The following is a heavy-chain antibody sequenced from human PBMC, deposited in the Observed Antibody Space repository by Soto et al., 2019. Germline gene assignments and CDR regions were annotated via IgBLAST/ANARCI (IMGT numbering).Heavy chain of an antibody. CDR1: GFTVSSNY. CDR3: ARDIPAQDYYYIDV. J-gene: IGHJ6*03. Sequence: EVQLVESGGGLVQPGGSLRLSCAASGFTVSSNYMSWVRQAPGKGLEWVSVIYSGGSTYYADSVKGRFTISRHNSKNTLYLQRNSLRAEDTAVYYCARDIPAQDYYYIDVWGKGTTVTVSS. CDR2: IYSGGST. V-gene: IGHV3-53*04. D-gene: IGHD2-21*01.